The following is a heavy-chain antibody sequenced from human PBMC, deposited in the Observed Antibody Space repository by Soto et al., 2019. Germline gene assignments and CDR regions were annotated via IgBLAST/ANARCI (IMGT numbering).Heavy chain of an antibody. V-gene: IGHV4-59*01. CDR2: IYYSGST. CDR1: GGSISSYY. J-gene: IGHJ6*02. CDR3: ARYGWAAAGTGPYYYGMDV. D-gene: IGHD6-13*01. Sequence: PSETLSLTCTVSGGSISSYYWSWIRQPPGKGLEWIGYIYYSGSTNYNPSLKSRVTISVDTSKNQFSLKLSSVTAADTAVYYCARYGWAAAGTGPYYYGMDVWGQGTTVTVSS.